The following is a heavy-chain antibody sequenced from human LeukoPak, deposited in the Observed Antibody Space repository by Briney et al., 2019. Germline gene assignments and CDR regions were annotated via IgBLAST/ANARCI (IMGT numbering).Heavy chain of an antibody. CDR2: IYYSGST. D-gene: IGHD5-24*01. CDR3: ARHMRDGYKWSFFDY. J-gene: IGHJ4*02. Sequence: SETLSLTCTVSGGSISSSSYYWGWIRQPPGKGLEWLGSIYYSGSTYYNPSLKSRVTISVDTSKNQFSLKLSSVTAADTAVYYCARHMRDGYKWSFFDYWGQGTLVTVSS. CDR1: GGSISSSSYY. V-gene: IGHV4-39*01.